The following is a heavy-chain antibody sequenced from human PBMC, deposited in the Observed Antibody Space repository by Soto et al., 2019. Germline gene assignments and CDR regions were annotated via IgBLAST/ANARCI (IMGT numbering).Heavy chain of an antibody. D-gene: IGHD6-13*01. CDR1: GYSFTSYW. Sequence: PGESLKISCKGSGYSFTSYWIGWVRQMPGKGLEWMGIIYPGDSDTRYSPSFQGQVTISADKSISTAYLQWSSLKASDTAMYYCASAGIAAAGGYYYGMDVWGQGTTVTVSS. CDR2: IYPGDSDT. J-gene: IGHJ6*02. V-gene: IGHV5-51*01. CDR3: ASAGIAAAGGYYYGMDV.